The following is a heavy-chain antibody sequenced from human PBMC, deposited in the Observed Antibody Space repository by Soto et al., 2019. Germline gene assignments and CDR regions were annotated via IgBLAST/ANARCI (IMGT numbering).Heavy chain of an antibody. J-gene: IGHJ4*02. CDR2: IWYDGSNK. CDR3: ARDFAPEYGDYFFDY. Sequence: GGSLRLSCAASGFTFSSYGMHWVRQAPGKGLEWVAVIWYDGSNKYYADSVKGRFTISRDNSKNTLYLQMNSLRAEDTAVYYCARDFAPEYGDYFFDYWGQGTLVTVSS. D-gene: IGHD4-17*01. CDR1: GFTFSSYG. V-gene: IGHV3-33*01.